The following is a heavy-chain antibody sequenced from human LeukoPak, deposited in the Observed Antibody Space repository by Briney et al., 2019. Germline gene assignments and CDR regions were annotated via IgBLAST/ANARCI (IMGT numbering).Heavy chain of an antibody. V-gene: IGHV3-74*01. CDR1: GFTFSTYW. J-gene: IGHJ4*02. Sequence: PGGSLRLSCAASGFTFSTYWMHWVRRAPGKGLVWVSQINTDGSVTTYADSVKGRFTISRDNAKNTLYLQMNSLRAEDTAVYYCARDLNFWGQGALVTVSS. CDR3: ARDLNF. CDR2: INTDGSVT.